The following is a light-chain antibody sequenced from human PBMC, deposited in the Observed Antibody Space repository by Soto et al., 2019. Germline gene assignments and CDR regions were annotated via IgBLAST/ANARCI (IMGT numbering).Light chain of an antibody. J-gene: IGKJ2*01. Sequence: ESMLTQSPGTLSLSPGERATLSCRASQSVSTRYLAWYQQKPGQAPRLLIYGASIRAAGITDRFSGSGSGTGFTLTISRLEPEDFAVYYCHHFGRSPLAFTFGQGTKLDI. CDR3: HHFGRSPLAFT. V-gene: IGKV3-20*01. CDR2: GAS. CDR1: QSVSTRY.